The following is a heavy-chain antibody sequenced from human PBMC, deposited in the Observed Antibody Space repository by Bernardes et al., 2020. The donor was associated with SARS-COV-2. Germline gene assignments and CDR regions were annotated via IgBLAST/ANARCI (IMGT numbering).Heavy chain of an antibody. Sequence: SETLSLTCAVYGGSFSGYYWSWIRQPPGKGLEWIGEINHSGSTNYNPSLKSRVTISVDTSKNQFSLKLSSVTAADTAVYYCARIQLLWFRGYYYYGMDVWSQGPTVTVSS. V-gene: IGHV4-34*01. D-gene: IGHD3-10*01. CDR1: GGSFSGYY. CDR3: ARIQLLWFRGYYYYGMDV. J-gene: IGHJ6*02. CDR2: INHSGST.